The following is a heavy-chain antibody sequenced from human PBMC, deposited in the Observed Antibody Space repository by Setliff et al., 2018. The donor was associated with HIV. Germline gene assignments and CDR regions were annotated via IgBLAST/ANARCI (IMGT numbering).Heavy chain of an antibody. CDR2: IYTSGNTNYNPST. CDR3: TRRSPVAGSGAFDI. D-gene: IGHD6-19*01. V-gene: IGHV4-61*02. J-gene: IGHJ3*02. CDR1: GDSISSGGYY. Sequence: PSETLSLTCTVSGDSISSGGYYLSWIRQPAGQGLEWIGRIYTSGNTNYNPSTNYNPSLKSRIAISLETSRNQFSLRVTSVTATDTAVYYCTRRSPVAGSGAFDIWGQGTMVTVSS.